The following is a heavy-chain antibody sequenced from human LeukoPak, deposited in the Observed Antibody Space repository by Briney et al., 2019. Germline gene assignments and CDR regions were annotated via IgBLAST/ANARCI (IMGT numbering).Heavy chain of an antibody. D-gene: IGHD2-8*02. Sequence: PGGSLRLSCAASGFTFSSYWMSWVRQAPGKGLVWVSRINTDGSSTSYADSVKGRFTISRDNAKNTLYLQMNSLRAEDTAVYYCARVGGVSDAFDIWGQGTMVTVSS. CDR2: INTDGSST. CDR1: GFTFSSYW. J-gene: IGHJ3*02. CDR3: ARVGGVSDAFDI. V-gene: IGHV3-74*01.